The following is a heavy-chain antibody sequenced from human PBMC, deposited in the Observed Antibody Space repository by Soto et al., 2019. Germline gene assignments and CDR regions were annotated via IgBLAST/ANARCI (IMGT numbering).Heavy chain of an antibody. V-gene: IGHV5-51*01. J-gene: IGHJ4*02. CDR1: GYSFTNYL. CDR2: INVGDSNT. CDR3: ARLYSNGWYEY. Sequence: GESLNISCKGSGYSFTNYLIAWLRQMPVKRLEWMVIINVGDSNTRYSPSFQDQVTASADKSISTSYLQSISLKPSDPALYHCARLYSNGWYEYWGQGTTVNVS. D-gene: IGHD6-19*01.